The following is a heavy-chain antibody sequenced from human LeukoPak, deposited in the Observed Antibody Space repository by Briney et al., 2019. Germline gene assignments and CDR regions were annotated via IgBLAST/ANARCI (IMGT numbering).Heavy chain of an antibody. D-gene: IGHD4-17*01. J-gene: IGHJ4*02. CDR2: ISGGGETT. CDR3: ARDYADYVGYFFSDY. V-gene: IGHV3-23*01. Sequence: GGSLRLSCAASGFTFNNYAMNWVRQVPGKGLEWVSSISGGGETTYYADSAKGRFTISRDNSQNTLYLQMNGLRAEDTAVYYCARDYADYVGYFFSDYWGQGTLVTVSS. CDR1: GFTFNNYA.